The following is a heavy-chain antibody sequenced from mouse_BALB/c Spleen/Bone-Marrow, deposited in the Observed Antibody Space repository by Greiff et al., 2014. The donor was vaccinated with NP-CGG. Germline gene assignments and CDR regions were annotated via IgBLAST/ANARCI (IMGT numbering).Heavy chain of an antibody. V-gene: IGHV2-2*02. CDR1: GFSLTSYG. Sequence: VQLVESGPGLVQPSQSLSITCTVSGFSLTSYGVHWVRQSPGKGLEWLGVIWSGGSTDYNAAFISRLIISKDNSKSRVFFKMTSLQANDTAIYYCARNQGNYVSWFAYWGQGTLVTVSA. J-gene: IGHJ3*01. CDR3: ARNQGNYVSWFAY. D-gene: IGHD2-1*01. CDR2: IWSGGST.